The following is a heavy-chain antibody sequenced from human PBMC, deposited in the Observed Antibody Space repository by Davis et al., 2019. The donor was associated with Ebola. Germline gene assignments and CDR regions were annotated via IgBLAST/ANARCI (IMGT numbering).Heavy chain of an antibody. CDR1: GGTFSSYA. Sequence: SVKVSCKASGGTFSSYAISWVRQAPGQGLEWMGGIIPIFGTANYAQKFQGRVTITADESTSTAYMELSSLRSEDTAVYYCAREGTSSGWYYYYYYMDVWGKGTTVTVSS. D-gene: IGHD6-19*01. CDR2: IIPIFGTA. V-gene: IGHV1-69*13. CDR3: AREGTSSGWYYYYYYMDV. J-gene: IGHJ6*03.